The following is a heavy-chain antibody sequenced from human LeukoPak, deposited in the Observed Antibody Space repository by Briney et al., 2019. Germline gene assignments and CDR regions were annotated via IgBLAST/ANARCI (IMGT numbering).Heavy chain of an antibody. J-gene: IGHJ4*02. V-gene: IGHV3-53*01. Sequence: PGGSLRLSCAASGFTFSSYSMNWVRQAPGMGLEWVSAIYTDGSTYYTDSVKGRFTISRDNFKNTLFLQMNTLRAEDTAVYYCARESGYAVGDYWGQGTLVTVSS. CDR2: IYTDGST. CDR3: ARESGYAVGDY. CDR1: GFTFSSYS. D-gene: IGHD5-12*01.